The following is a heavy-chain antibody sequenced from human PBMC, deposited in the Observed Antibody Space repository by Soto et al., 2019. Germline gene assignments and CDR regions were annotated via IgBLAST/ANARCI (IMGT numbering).Heavy chain of an antibody. J-gene: IGHJ4*02. CDR1: GFTFSSYA. D-gene: IGHD3-22*01. CDR3: AQDLAYYYDRSGYFDY. V-gene: IGHV3-23*01. CDR2: ISGSGGST. Sequence: GWSLGLSCAASGFTFSSYAMSWVRQAPGKGLEWVSAISGSGGSTYYADSVKGRFTISRDNSKNTLYLQMNSLRAEDTAVYYCAQDLAYYYDRSGYFDYWGQGTLVIVSS.